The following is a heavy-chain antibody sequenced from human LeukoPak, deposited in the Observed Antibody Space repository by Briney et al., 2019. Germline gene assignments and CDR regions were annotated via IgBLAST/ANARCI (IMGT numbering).Heavy chain of an antibody. J-gene: IGHJ4*02. Sequence: SVKVSCKAPGGTFSSYAISWVRQAPGQGLEWMGGIIPIFGTANYAQRFQGRLTITADESTSTAYMDLSSLRSDDTAVYYCARNIGDSGYYDYWGQGTLVTVSS. V-gene: IGHV1-69*13. CDR3: ARNIGDSGYYDY. CDR1: GGTFSSYA. D-gene: IGHD3-22*01. CDR2: IIPIFGTA.